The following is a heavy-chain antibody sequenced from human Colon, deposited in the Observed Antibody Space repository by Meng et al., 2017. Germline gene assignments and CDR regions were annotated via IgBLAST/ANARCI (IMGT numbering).Heavy chain of an antibody. V-gene: IGHV3-30*18. J-gene: IGHJ2*01. CDR1: GFTISGYG. CDR3: TKEFLDRPMEYWYFDL. CDR2: IGSDGTSQ. Sequence: QVQLVESGGGVVQPGRSLRLSCESSGFTISGYGMHWVRQAPGKGLEWVAVIGSDGTSQSFADSVRGRFTISRDNSRNTLYLQMNSLRAEDTAVYYCTKEFLDRPMEYWYFDLWGRGTLVTVSS. D-gene: IGHD5-18*01.